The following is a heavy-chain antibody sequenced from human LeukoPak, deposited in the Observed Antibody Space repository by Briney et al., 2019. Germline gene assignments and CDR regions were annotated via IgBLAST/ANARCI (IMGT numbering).Heavy chain of an antibody. CDR2: IGTAGDT. V-gene: IGHV3-13*01. D-gene: IGHD5-12*01. Sequence: GGSLRLSCAASGFTFSSYDMHCVRQATGKGLEWVSTIGTAGDTYYPGSVRGRFTISRENAKNSLYLQMNSLRAGDTAVYYCARARKYSGYYSWYFDLWGRGTLVTVSS. CDR1: GFTFSSYD. J-gene: IGHJ2*01. CDR3: ARARKYSGYYSWYFDL.